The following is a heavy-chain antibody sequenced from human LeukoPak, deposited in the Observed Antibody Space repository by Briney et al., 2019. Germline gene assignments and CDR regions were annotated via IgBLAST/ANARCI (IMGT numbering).Heavy chain of an antibody. CDR2: MSYSGSG. CDR3: ARGNGAGSYYTYSSFDY. D-gene: IGHD3-10*01. Sequence: PAETLSLTCTVSGGSIRNYYWGWIRQPPGKRLEWIGYMSYSGSGNYNPSLKSRVTISVDTSKDQISLKLSSVTAADTALYYCARGNGAGSYYTYSSFDYWGQGILVTVSS. V-gene: IGHV4-59*01. CDR1: GGSIRNYY. J-gene: IGHJ4*02.